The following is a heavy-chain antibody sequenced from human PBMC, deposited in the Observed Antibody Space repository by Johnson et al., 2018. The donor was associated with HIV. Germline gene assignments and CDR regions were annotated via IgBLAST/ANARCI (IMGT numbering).Heavy chain of an antibody. Sequence: QVQLVESGGGVVQSGRSLRLSCAASGFTFSSYAMHWVRQAPGKGLEWVAVISYDGSNKYYADSVKGRFTISRDNSKNTLYLQMNSLRAEDTAVYYCARASDAFDIWGQGTMVTVSS. J-gene: IGHJ3*02. CDR3: ARASDAFDI. CDR1: GFTFSSYA. CDR2: ISYDGSNK. V-gene: IGHV3-30*04.